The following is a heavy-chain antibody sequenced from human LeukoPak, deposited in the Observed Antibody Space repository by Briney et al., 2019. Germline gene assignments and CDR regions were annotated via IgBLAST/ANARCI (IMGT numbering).Heavy chain of an antibody. Sequence: VGSLRLSCAVSGFTFSSFSMNWVRQAPGKGLEWVSSISSSISYIYYADSVKGRFTISRDNAKNSLYLQMNSLRAEDTAVYYCARDSRHDYGDYDPEGYFDYWGRGTLVTVSS. V-gene: IGHV3-21*01. CDR3: ARDSRHDYGDYDPEGYFDY. CDR1: GFTFSSFS. D-gene: IGHD4-17*01. CDR2: ISSSISYI. J-gene: IGHJ4*02.